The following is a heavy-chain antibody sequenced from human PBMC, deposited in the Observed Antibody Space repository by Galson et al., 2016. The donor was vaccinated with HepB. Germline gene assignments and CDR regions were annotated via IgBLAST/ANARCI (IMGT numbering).Heavy chain of an antibody. J-gene: IGHJ6*03. CDR2: ISSSSSNI. CDR1: GFTLSSCA. CDR3: VRDLSIGDRHYSYVDV. D-gene: IGHD6-6*01. V-gene: IGHV3-48*02. Sequence: SLRLSCAVSGFTLSSCAMNWVRQAPGKGLEWVSYISSSSSNIHYAESVKGRFTVSRDNAKNSLYLQMNSLRDEDTAVYYCVRDLSIGDRHYSYVDVWGKGTTVTVSS.